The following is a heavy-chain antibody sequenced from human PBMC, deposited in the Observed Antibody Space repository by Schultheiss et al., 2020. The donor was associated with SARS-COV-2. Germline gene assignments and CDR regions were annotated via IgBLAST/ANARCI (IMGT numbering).Heavy chain of an antibody. D-gene: IGHD3-10*01. CDR3: ARVGSSNAFDI. CDR2: ISSSSSYI. CDR1: GFTFSDYY. Sequence: GESLKISCAASGFTFSDYYMSWIRQAPGKGLEWVSSISSSSSYIYYADSVKGRFTISRDNAKNSLYLQMNSLRAEDTAVYYCARVGSSNAFDIWGQGTMVTVSS. V-gene: IGHV3-11*06. J-gene: IGHJ3*02.